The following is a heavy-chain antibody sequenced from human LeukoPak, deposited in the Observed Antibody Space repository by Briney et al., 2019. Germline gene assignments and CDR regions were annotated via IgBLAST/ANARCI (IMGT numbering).Heavy chain of an antibody. CDR3: ASYGDCGTSCQTDYYYYGMDV. CDR1: GGSFSGYY. CDR2: INHSGST. V-gene: IGHV4-34*01. Sequence: PSGTLSLTCAVYGGSFSGYYWSWIRQPPGKGLEWIGEINHSGSTNYNPSLKSRVTISVDTSKNQFSLKLSSVTAADTAVYYCASYGDCGTSCQTDYYYYGMDVWGQGTTVTVSS. D-gene: IGHD2-2*01. J-gene: IGHJ6*02.